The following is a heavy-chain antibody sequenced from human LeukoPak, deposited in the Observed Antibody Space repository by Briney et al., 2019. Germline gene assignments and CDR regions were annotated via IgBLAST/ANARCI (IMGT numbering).Heavy chain of an antibody. Sequence: GGSLRLSCAASGFTVSSNYMSWVRQAPGKGLEWVSVIYIGGSTYYADSVKGRFTISRDNSKNTLYLQMNSLRAEDTAVYYCARGYYYDSTGYYVGHPYFDYWGQGTLVTVSS. J-gene: IGHJ4*02. V-gene: IGHV3-66*01. CDR3: ARGYYYDSTGYYVGHPYFDY. CDR2: IYIGGST. D-gene: IGHD3-22*01. CDR1: GFTVSSNY.